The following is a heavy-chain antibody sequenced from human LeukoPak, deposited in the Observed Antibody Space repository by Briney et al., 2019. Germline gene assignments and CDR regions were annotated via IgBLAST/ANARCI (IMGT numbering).Heavy chain of an antibody. J-gene: IGHJ4*02. V-gene: IGHV3-20*04. CDR1: GFTFSSYG. D-gene: IGHD3-10*01. CDR2: INWNGGST. Sequence: GGSLRLSCAASGFTFSSYGMSWVRQAPGKGLEWVSGINWNGGSTGYADSVKGRFTISRDNAKNSLYLQMNSLRAEDTALYYCARSTRITMDPGGDYWGQGTLVTVSS. CDR3: ARSTRITMDPGGDY.